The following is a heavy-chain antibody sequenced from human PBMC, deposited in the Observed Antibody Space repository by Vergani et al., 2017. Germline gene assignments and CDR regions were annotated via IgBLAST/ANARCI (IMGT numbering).Heavy chain of an antibody. D-gene: IGHD3-9*01. CDR1: GGSISSASYY. CDR2: IYITGST. CDR3: ARESYYDILTGYSPYYGMDV. Sequence: QVLLQASGPGMVKPSETLSLTCTVSGGSISSASYYWSWIRQPAGKGLEWIGRIYITGSTDYNPSLKSRVTILVDTSKNQFSLRLSSVTAADTAVYYCARESYYDILTGYSPYYGMDVWGQGTTVTVSS. J-gene: IGHJ6*02. V-gene: IGHV4-61*02.